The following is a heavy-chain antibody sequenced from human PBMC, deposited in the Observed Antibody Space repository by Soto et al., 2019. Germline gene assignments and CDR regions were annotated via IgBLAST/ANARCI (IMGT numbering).Heavy chain of an antibody. J-gene: IGHJ4*02. CDR3: ARDLGDYYGSGSYYIGSDY. Sequence: PGGSLRLSCAASGFTFSSYAMHWVRQAPGKGLEWVAVISYDGSNKYYADSVKGRFTISRDNSKNTLYLQMNSLRAEDTAVYYCARDLGDYYGSGSYYIGSDYWGQGTLVTVSS. CDR2: ISYDGSNK. D-gene: IGHD3-10*01. CDR1: GFTFSSYA. V-gene: IGHV3-30-3*01.